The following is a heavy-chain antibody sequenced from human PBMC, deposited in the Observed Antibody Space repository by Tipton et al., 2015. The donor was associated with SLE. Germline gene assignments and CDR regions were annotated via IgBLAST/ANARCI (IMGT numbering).Heavy chain of an antibody. D-gene: IGHD3-10*01. J-gene: IGHJ4*02. CDR2: IYYGAYGGST. V-gene: IGHV4-30-4*08. CDR3: ARHYGIMSTPLYYFDY. Sequence: TLSLTCSVSGGYISSGGYYWSWIRQVPGMGLQWIGYIYYGAYGGSTYYNPSLKSRLTVSVDTSKNQFSLKLSSVTAADTAVYYCARHYGIMSTPLYYFDYWGQGTLVTVSS. CDR1: GGYISSGGYY.